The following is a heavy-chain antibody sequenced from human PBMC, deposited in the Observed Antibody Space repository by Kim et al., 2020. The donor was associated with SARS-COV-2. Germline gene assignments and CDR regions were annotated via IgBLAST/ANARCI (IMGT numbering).Heavy chain of an antibody. CDR1: GFTFSTYS. V-gene: IGHV3-21*01. J-gene: IGHJ3*02. Sequence: GGSLRLSCAASGFTFSTYSMNWVRQAPGKGLEWVSSISSSSSYIYYADSVKGRFTISRDNAKNSLYLQMNSLRADDTAVYYCERERLSEMYYYDSSGYYPDAFDIWGQGTMVTVSS. CDR2: ISSSSSYI. CDR3: ERERLSEMYYYDSSGYYPDAFDI. D-gene: IGHD3-22*01.